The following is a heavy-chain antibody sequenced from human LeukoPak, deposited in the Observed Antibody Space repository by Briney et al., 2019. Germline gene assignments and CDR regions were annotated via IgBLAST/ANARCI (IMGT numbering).Heavy chain of an antibody. D-gene: IGHD4-17*01. CDR3: ARDAHDYGDPGPYGMDV. V-gene: IGHV1-69*06. CDR2: IIPIFGTA. CDR1: GGTFSSYA. J-gene: IGHJ6*04. Sequence: ASVKVSCKASGGTFSSYAISWVRQAPGQGFEWMGGIIPIFGTANYAQKFQGRVTITADKSTSTAYMELSSLRSEDTAVYYCARDAHDYGDPGPYGMDVWGKGTTVTVSS.